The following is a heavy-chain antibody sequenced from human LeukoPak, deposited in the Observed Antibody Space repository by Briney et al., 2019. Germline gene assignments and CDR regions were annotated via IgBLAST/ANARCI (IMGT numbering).Heavy chain of an antibody. D-gene: IGHD3-3*01. CDR3: TRESSIFQVVARSYMDI. V-gene: IGHV3-72*01. Sequence: GGSLRLSCAASGFSFSNHYINWVRQSPGKGLEWVGRARNKAESYKIEYAASVKCRFIISRDDSKKSLFLHMNNLKTEDTAVYYCTRESSIFQVVARSYMDIWGKGTTVTVSS. CDR1: GFSFSNHY. CDR2: ARNKAESYKI. J-gene: IGHJ6*03.